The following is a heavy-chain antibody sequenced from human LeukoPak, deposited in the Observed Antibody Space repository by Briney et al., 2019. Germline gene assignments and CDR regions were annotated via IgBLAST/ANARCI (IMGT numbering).Heavy chain of an antibody. Sequence: GGSLRLPCAASGFTVSDNAVNWVRQAPGKGLQWVSVIYSGSRPYYLDSVEGRFFISRDFAKNTVFLQMNSLRVEDTALYYCARDSPSSDALDIWGQGTMVTVAS. CDR2: IYSGSRP. D-gene: IGHD2-2*01. V-gene: IGHV3-66*01. CDR3: ARDSPSSDALDI. J-gene: IGHJ3*02. CDR1: GFTVSDNA.